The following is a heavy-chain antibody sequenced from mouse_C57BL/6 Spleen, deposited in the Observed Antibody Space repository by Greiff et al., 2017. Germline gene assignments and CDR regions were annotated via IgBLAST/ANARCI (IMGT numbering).Heavy chain of an antibody. V-gene: IGHV1-80*01. CDR1: GYAFSSYW. CDR3: DRAGASWVSCWYFDV. D-gene: IGHD6-1*01. Sequence: QVQLQQSGAELVKPGASVKISCKASGYAFSSYWMNWVKQRPGKGLEWIGQIDPGDGDTNYTGKFKGKATLTADKSSSTAYMQLSSLTSEGCAIYFCDRAGASWVSCWYFDVWGTGTTVTVSS. J-gene: IGHJ1*03. CDR2: IDPGDGDT.